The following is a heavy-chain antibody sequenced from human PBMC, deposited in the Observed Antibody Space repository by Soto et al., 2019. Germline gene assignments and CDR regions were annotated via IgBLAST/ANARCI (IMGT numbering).Heavy chain of an antibody. Sequence: SQTLSLTCAISGDSVTSNTASWNWIRQSPSRGLEWLGRTYFRSKWYNDYAVSVKSRIIINQDTSNNQFSLQLNSVTPEDPAVYFCAKGDNLGPKTGYAFDPWGQGIMVTV. CDR3: AKGDNLGPKTGYAFDP. CDR2: TYFRSKWYN. J-gene: IGHJ5*02. D-gene: IGHD5-12*01. CDR1: GDSVTSNTAS. V-gene: IGHV6-1*01.